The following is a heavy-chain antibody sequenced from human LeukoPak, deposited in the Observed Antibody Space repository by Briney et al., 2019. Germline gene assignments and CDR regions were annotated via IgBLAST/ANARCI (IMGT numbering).Heavy chain of an antibody. V-gene: IGHV3-74*01. Sequence: GGSLRLSCAASGFSFSTHWMHWVRHAPGKGLVWVSRIHRDGSVTNYADSVKGRFTISRDNAKNTLYLQMNSLRAEDTAVYYCVRIIAGASNWFDSWGQGTLVSVSS. D-gene: IGHD1-26*01. CDR3: VRIIAGASNWFDS. CDR2: IHRDGSVT. CDR1: GFSFSTHW. J-gene: IGHJ5*01.